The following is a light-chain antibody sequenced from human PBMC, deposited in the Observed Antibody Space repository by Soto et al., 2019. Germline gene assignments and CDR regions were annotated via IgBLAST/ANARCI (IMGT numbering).Light chain of an antibody. J-gene: IGKJ2*01. CDR1: QSVSSNY. CDR2: SAS. CDR3: QQYGSSPLTYT. V-gene: IGKV3-20*01. Sequence: EIVLTQSPGTLSLSPGERATLSCRASQSVSSNYLAWYQQKPGQAPRLLIYSASSRATGIPDRFSGSGSGTDFTLTISRLEPEEFAVYYCQQYGSSPLTYTFGQGTKLEIK.